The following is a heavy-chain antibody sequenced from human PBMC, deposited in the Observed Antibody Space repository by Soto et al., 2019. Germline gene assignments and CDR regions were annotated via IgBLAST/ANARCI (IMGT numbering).Heavy chain of an antibody. J-gene: IGHJ3*02. CDR1: GFTFSSYG. Sequence: QVQLVESGGGVVQPGRSLRLSCAASGFTFSSYGMHWVRQAPGKGLEWVAVIWYDGSNKYYADSVKGRFTISRDNSKNTLYLQMNSLRAEDTAVYYCARDRGDYGDPHGAFDIWGQGTMVTVSS. V-gene: IGHV3-33*01. CDR3: ARDRGDYGDPHGAFDI. CDR2: IWYDGSNK. D-gene: IGHD4-17*01.